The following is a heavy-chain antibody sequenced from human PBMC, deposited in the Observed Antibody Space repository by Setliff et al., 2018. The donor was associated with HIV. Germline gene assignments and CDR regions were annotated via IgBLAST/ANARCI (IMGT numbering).Heavy chain of an antibody. CDR1: RFTFSTSW. J-gene: IGHJ4*02. CDR2: INTDGSEK. D-gene: IGHD5-18*01. CDR3: GRGSGYLTEY. Sequence: LRLSCAASRFTFSTSWITWVRQAPGKGLEWVANINTDGSEKNYVDSVKGRFTISRDNSKSSVDLQMSSLRAEDTAVYYCGRGSGYLTEYWGQGALVTVS. V-gene: IGHV3-7*01.